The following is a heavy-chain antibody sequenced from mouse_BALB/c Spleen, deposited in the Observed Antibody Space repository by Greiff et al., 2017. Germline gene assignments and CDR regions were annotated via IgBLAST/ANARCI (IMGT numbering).Heavy chain of an antibody. V-gene: IGHV5-17*02. CDR2: ISSGSSTI. CDR3: ARSYYGNYGAMDY. Sequence: EVMLVESGGGLVQPGGSRKLSCAASGFTFSSFGMHWVRQAPEKGLEWVAYISSGSSTIYYADTVKGRFTISRDNPKNTLFLQMTSLRSEDTAMYYCARSYYGNYGAMDYWGQGNSVTVSS. CDR1: GFTFSSFG. D-gene: IGHD2-1*01. J-gene: IGHJ4*01.